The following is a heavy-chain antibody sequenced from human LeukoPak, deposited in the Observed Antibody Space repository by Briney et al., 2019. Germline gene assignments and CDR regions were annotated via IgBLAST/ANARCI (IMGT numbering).Heavy chain of an antibody. CDR3: ARALVVVPAADNWFDP. CDR1: GYTFTSYG. D-gene: IGHD2-2*01. Sequence: ASVKVSCKASGYTFTSYGISWVRQAPGQGLEWMGWISAYNGNTNYAQKLQGRVTMTTDTSTSTAYMELRSLRSDDTAVYYCARALVVVPAADNWFDPWGQGTLVTVSS. CDR2: ISAYNGNT. V-gene: IGHV1-18*01. J-gene: IGHJ5*02.